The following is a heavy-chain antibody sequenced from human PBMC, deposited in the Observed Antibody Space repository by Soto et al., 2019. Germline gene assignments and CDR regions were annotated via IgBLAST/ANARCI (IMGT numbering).Heavy chain of an antibody. CDR2: IYPGDSDT. J-gene: IGHJ5*02. CDR1: GYSFTSYW. D-gene: IGHD5-18*01. CDR3: ERHRRYSYALNWFDP. Sequence: GESLKSACKGSGYSFTSYWIGWVRQMPGKGLEWMGIIYPGDSDTRYSPSFQGQVTISADKSISTAYLQWSSLKASDTAMYYCERHRRYSYALNWFDPSGEAT. V-gene: IGHV5-51*01.